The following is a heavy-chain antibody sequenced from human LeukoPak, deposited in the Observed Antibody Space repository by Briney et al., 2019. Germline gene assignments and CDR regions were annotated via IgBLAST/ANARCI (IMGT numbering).Heavy chain of an antibody. J-gene: IGHJ4*02. V-gene: IGHV4-34*01. CDR3: AREAVRFGELFDY. D-gene: IGHD3-10*01. CDR1: GGSFSGYY. Sequence: SETLSLTCAVSGGSFSGYYRSWIRQPPGRGLEWIGEVSHSGSTNYNPSLKSRVTISEDTTKKQFSLKLTSVTAADTAVYYCAREAVRFGELFDYGGQGTLVTVSS. CDR2: VSHSGST.